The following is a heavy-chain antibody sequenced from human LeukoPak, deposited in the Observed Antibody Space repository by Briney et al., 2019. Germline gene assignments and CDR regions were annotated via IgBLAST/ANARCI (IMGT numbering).Heavy chain of an antibody. CDR3: AKYQRQWLPKGGFDY. J-gene: IGHJ4*02. V-gene: IGHV3-30*18. CDR2: LSYDGNKK. CDR1: GFTFSSYG. D-gene: IGHD6-19*01. Sequence: PGGSLRLSCASCGFTFSSYGMHWVRQAPGKGLEWVAVLSYDGNKKYYADSVKGRFTISRDNSKNTLYLQMDNLRAEDTAVYYCAKYQRQWLPKGGFDYWGQGTLVTVSS.